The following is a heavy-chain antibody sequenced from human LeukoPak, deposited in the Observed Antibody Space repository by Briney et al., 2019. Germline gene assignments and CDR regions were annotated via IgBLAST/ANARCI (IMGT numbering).Heavy chain of an antibody. CDR1: GGSISSYY. D-gene: IGHD3-22*01. CDR3: ARGQYYYDSSGYYPWGFDP. J-gene: IGHJ5*02. Sequence: SETLSLTCTVSGGSISSYYWSWIRQPPGKGLEWIGYIYYSGSTNYNPSLKSRVTISVDTSKNQFSLKLSSVTAADTAVYHCARGQYYYDSSGYYPWGFDPWGQGTLVTVSS. V-gene: IGHV4-59*01. CDR2: IYYSGST.